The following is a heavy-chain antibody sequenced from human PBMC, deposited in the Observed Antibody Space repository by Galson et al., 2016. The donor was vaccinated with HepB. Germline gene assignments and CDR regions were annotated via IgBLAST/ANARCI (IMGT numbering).Heavy chain of an antibody. CDR3: ARGGYWCGDCYSRPFDY. D-gene: IGHD2-21*02. CDR2: IIPIFGTA. J-gene: IGHJ4*02. CDR1: GYIFTSHA. Sequence: SVKVSCKASGYIFTSHAIHWVRQAPGQGLEWMGGIIPIFGTANYAQKFQGSVTITADESTSTAYMELSSLRSEDTAVYYCARGGYWCGDCYSRPFDYWGQGTLVTVSS. V-gene: IGHV1-69*13.